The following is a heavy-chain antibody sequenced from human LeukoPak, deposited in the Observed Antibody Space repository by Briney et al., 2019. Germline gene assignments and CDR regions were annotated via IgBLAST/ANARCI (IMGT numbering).Heavy chain of an antibody. CDR2: INHSGRT. CDR1: GGSFSGYY. D-gene: IGHD6-19*01. J-gene: IGHJ6*03. Sequence: PSETLSLTCAVYGGSFSGYYWSWIRQPPGKGLEWIGEINHSGRTNYNPSLKSRVTISVDTSKNQFSLKLSSVTAADTAVYYCAREKFEQWLVGRPLRYYYMDVWGKGTTVTISS. CDR3: AREKFEQWLVGRPLRYYYMDV. V-gene: IGHV4-34*01.